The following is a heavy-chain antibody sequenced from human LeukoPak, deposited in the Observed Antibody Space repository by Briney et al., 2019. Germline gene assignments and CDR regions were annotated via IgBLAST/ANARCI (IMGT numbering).Heavy chain of an antibody. J-gene: IGHJ4*02. V-gene: IGHV3-30*18. Sequence: PGGSLRLSCAASGFTFSSYGMHWVRQAPGEGLEWVAVISYDGSNKYYADSVKGRFTISRDNSKNTLYLQMNSLRAEDTAVYYCAKGVRGELLRWGQGTLVTVSS. D-gene: IGHD1-26*01. CDR2: ISYDGSNK. CDR3: AKGVRGELLR. CDR1: GFTFSSYG.